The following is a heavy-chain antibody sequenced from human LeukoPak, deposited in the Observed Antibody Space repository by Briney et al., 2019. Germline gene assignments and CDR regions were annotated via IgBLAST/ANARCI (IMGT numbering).Heavy chain of an antibody. CDR1: GFTFSNFG. J-gene: IGHJ4*02. V-gene: IGHV3-21*01. D-gene: IGHD6-19*01. Sequence: GGSLRLSCATSGFTFSNFGINWVRQAPGKGLEWVSSISSSSSYISYADSVKGRFTISRDNAKNSLDLQMDSLRAEDTAVYYCAIDRYSSGWYTFDYWGQGTLVTVSS. CDR2: ISSSSSYI. CDR3: AIDRYSSGWYTFDY.